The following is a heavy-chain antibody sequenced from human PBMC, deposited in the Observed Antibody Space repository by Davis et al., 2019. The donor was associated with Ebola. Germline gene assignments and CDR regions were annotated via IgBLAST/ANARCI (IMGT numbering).Heavy chain of an antibody. D-gene: IGHD5-24*01. J-gene: IGHJ4*02. CDR2: LIPILGIA. CDR3: ARDLGMATIMFDY. V-gene: IGHV1-69*10. Sequence: SVQVSCKASGGTFSSYAISWVRQAPGQGLEWMGGLIPILGIANYAQKFQGRVTITADKSTSTAYMELSSLRSEDTAVYYCARDLGMATIMFDYWGQGTLVTVSS. CDR1: GGTFSSYA.